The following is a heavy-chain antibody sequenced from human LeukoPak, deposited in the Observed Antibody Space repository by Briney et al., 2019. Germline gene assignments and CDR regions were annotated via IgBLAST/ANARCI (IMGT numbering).Heavy chain of an antibody. CDR2: MNPNSGNT. D-gene: IGHD6-13*01. J-gene: IGHJ6*02. CDR3: ASAAAGTRAYYYYGMDV. CDR1: GYTFTSYD. V-gene: IGHV1-8*01. Sequence: ASVEVSCKASGYTFTSYDINWVRQATGQGLEWMGWMNPNSGNTGYAQKFQGRITMTWNTSISTAYMELSSLRSEDTAVYYCASAAAGTRAYYYYGMDVWGQGTTVTVSS.